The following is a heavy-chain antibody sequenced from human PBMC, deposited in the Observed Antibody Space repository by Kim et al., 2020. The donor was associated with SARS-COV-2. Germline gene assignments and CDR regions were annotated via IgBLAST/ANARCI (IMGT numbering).Heavy chain of an antibody. CDR3: ARARDYDFWSGYYTRVFHWLDA. D-gene: IGHD3-3*01. Sequence: SETLSLTCTVPGGSISSYYWSWIRQPPGKGLEWIGYIYYSGSPNYNPSLKSRVTISVDTSKNQFSLKLSSVTAADTAVYYCARARDYDFWSGYYTRVFHWLDAWGQGTLVTGSS. J-gene: IGHJ5*02. CDR2: IYYSGSP. CDR1: GGSISSYY. V-gene: IGHV4-59*01.